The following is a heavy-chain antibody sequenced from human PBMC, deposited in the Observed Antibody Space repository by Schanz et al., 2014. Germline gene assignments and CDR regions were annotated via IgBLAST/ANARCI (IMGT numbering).Heavy chain of an antibody. CDR3: ARGLVRYFAY. CDR1: GYTFTSYG. J-gene: IGHJ4*02. CDR2: INPTSGAT. V-gene: IGHV1-2*06. D-gene: IGHD2-8*02. Sequence: QVPLVQSGAEVKKPGASVKVSCKASGYTFTSYGISWVRQAPGQGLEWMGQINPTSGATIYAQNFQGRVTMTRDTSISTAYMELSRLRSDDTAVYYCARGLVRYFAYWGQGTLVTVSS.